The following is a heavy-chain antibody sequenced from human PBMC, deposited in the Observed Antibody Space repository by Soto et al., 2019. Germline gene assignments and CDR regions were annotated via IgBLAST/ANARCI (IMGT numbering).Heavy chain of an antibody. J-gene: IGHJ6*02. Sequence: VQLVESGGGLVEPGGSLRLSCAASGFSFSDSYMSWVRQAPGKGLEWVAYISGSSGYTGYADSVKGRFTIPRDNAKNSLYLQMNSLRVEDTAVYYCARDRGGYGPPDVWGQGTTVTVSS. CDR2: ISGSSGYT. V-gene: IGHV3-11*06. CDR3: ARDRGGYGPPDV. CDR1: GFSFSDSY. D-gene: IGHD3-10*01.